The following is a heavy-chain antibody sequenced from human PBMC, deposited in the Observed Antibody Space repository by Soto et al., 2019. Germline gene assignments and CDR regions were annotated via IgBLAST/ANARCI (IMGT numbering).Heavy chain of an antibody. J-gene: IGHJ5*02. D-gene: IGHD3-22*01. V-gene: IGHV3-30-3*01. CDR2: ISYDGSDI. CDR3: ARGMFYYDNSGLDNWFDP. Sequence: GGSLRLSCAASGFTFTNYAVHWFRQAPGKGLEWVAIISYDGSDIRYADSVQGRFTISRDNSKDTLYLQMNNLRPEDTAVYYCARGMFYYDNSGLDNWFDPWGQGTLVTVSS. CDR1: GFTFTNYA.